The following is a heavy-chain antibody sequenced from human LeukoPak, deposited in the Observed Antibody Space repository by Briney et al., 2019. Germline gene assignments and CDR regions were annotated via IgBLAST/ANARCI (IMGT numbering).Heavy chain of an antibody. CDR2: ISGSGGST. CDR3: AKVVWQQLVPGNYIDY. CDR1: GFTFSSYA. Sequence: PGGSLRLSCTASGFTFSSYAMSWVRKAPGKGLEWVSAISGSGGSTYSADSVKGRFTISRDNSKNTLYLQMNSLRAEDTAVYYCAKVVWQQLVPGNYIDYWGQGTLVTVSS. D-gene: IGHD6-13*01. V-gene: IGHV3-23*01. J-gene: IGHJ4*02.